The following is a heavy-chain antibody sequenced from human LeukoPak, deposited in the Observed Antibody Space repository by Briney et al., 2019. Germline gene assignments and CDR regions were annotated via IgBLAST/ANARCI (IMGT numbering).Heavy chain of an antibody. CDR2: IYYSGTT. J-gene: IGHJ5*02. CDR1: GGSISSSTYF. V-gene: IGHV4-39*01. Sequence: SETLSLTCTVSGGSISSSTYFWGWIRQPPGKGLEWLGIIYYSGTTHYNPSLKSRVTISVDTSKNQFSLKLSAVTAADTAVYYCARRGLYGSSPFDPWGQGTLVTVSS. D-gene: IGHD2-2*01. CDR3: ARRGLYGSSPFDP.